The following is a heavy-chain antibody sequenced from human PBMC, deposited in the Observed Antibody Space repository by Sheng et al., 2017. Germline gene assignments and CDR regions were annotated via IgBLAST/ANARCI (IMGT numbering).Heavy chain of an antibody. J-gene: IGHJ6*02. CDR3: TRETAGGYADV. D-gene: IGHD5-12*01. Sequence: QVQLVESGGGVVQPGRSLRLSCAASGFTFSSDAMHWVRQAPGKGLEWVALISYDGRDKDYADSVKGRFTISRDNSKNTLYLQMNSLRAEDTAVYYCTRETAGGYADVWGQGTTVTVSS. V-gene: IGHV3-30*04. CDR2: ISYDGRDK. CDR1: GFTFSSDA.